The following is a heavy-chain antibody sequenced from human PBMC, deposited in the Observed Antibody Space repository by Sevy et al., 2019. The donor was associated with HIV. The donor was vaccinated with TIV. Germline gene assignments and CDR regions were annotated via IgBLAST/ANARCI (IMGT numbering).Heavy chain of an antibody. Sequence: GGSLRLSCAASGFTFSSYGMHCVRQAPGKGLEWVAIIWYDGSNKYYVDSVKGRFTISRDNSKNTLYLQMNSLRAEDTAVYYCAARIGAVGPLEYWGQGTLVTVSS. CDR3: AARIGAVGPLEY. CDR2: IWYDGSNK. J-gene: IGHJ4*02. D-gene: IGHD6-13*01. CDR1: GFTFSSYG. V-gene: IGHV3-33*01.